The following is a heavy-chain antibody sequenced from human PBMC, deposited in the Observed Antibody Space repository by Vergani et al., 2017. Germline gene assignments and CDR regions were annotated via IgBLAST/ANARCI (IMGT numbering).Heavy chain of an antibody. CDR3: ARGLWVGELLYRGENY. Sequence: EVQLVESGGGLVQPGGSLRLSCAASGFTFSSYSMNWVRQAPGKGLEWVSYISSSSSTKYYADSVKGRFTISRDNAKNSLYLQMNSLRAEDTAVYYCARGLWVGELLYRGENYWGQGTLLTVSS. CDR2: ISSSSSTK. V-gene: IGHV3-48*01. CDR1: GFTFSSYS. J-gene: IGHJ4*02. D-gene: IGHD3-10*01.